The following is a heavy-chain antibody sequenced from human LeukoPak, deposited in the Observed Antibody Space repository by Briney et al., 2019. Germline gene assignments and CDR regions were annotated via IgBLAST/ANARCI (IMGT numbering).Heavy chain of an antibody. CDR1: GFTFSHYG. V-gene: IGHV3-30*18. Sequence: GRSLRLSCVASGFTFSHYGMHWVRQPPGKGLEWVAVMSYDGSNKYYADSVEGRFTISRDNSKNTLYLQMNSLRAEDTAVYYCTKGVLGGTQSVSAGLDYWGQGTLVTVSS. J-gene: IGHJ4*02. CDR2: MSYDGSNK. CDR3: TKGVLGGTQSVSAGLDY. D-gene: IGHD3-16*01.